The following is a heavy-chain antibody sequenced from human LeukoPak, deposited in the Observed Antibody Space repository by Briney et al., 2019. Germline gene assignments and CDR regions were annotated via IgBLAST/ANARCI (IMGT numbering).Heavy chain of an antibody. V-gene: IGHV3-23*01. CDR3: AKVAKYYYGSETYYFFEH. J-gene: IGHJ4*02. CDR2: ISRSGEST. Sequence: GGTLRLSCAASGFTFSGFAMSWIRQAPGRGLEWVSSISRSGESTFYADSVRGRFTISRDNSKNTVSLQMNSLRVEDTAVYYCAKVAKYYYGSETYYFFEHWGQGTPVTASS. CDR1: GFTFSGFA. D-gene: IGHD3-10*01.